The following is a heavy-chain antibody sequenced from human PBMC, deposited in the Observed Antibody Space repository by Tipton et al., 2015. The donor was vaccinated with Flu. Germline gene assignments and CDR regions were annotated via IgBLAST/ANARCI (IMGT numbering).Heavy chain of an antibody. J-gene: IGHJ4*02. V-gene: IGHV5-51*01. CDR3: ARRSKICSGGICYPYYFDS. CDR1: GYSFTGYW. D-gene: IGHD2-15*01. CDR2: IYPGDSDT. Sequence: QLVQSGAEVKKPGESLKISCKGSGYSFTGYWIGWVRQMPGKGLEWMGIIYPGDSDTRYSPSFQGQVTISADKSISTAYLQWSSLKASDAAMYYCARRSKICSGGICYPYYFDSWGQGTLVTVSS.